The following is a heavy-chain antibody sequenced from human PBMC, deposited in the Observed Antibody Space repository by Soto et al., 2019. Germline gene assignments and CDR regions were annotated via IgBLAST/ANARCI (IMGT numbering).Heavy chain of an antibody. D-gene: IGHD2-21*01. J-gene: IGHJ4*02. CDR1: SGSISSTSYY. CDR3: ARRDSYPNYRY. CDR2: IYYSXSP. V-gene: IGHV4-39*01. Sequence: PXXTLSLTCTVSSGSISSTSYYWGWIRQPPGKGLERIGXIYYSXSPYYNKSLKXXVTISVDXXKNQFSLKMSSVTAADTAVYYCARRDSYPNYRYWGQGTLVTVSS.